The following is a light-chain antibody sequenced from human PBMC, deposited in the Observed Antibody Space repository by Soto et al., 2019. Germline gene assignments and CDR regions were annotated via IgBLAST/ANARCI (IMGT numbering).Light chain of an antibody. CDR3: RSYTSSSTLGV. Sequence: QSVLTQPASVSGSPGQSIAISCTGTNSNLGDYNLVSWFQQHPGEVPKLIIYEVTRRPSGVSNRFSGSKSGNTASLTISGLQAEDEADYYCRSYTSSSTLGVFGTGTKITVL. V-gene: IGLV2-14*02. J-gene: IGLJ1*01. CDR1: NSNLGDYNL. CDR2: EVT.